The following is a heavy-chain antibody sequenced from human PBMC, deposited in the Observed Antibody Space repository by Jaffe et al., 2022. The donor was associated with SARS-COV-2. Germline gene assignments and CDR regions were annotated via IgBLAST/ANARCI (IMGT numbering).Heavy chain of an antibody. CDR2: IIPIFGTA. Sequence: QVQLVQSGAEVKKPGSSVKVSCKASGGTFSSYAISWVRQAPGQGLEWMGGIIPIFGTANYAQKFQGRVTITADESTSTAYMELSSLRSEDTAVYYCARDHSSGWYGVSENWFDPWGQGTLVTVSS. CDR1: GGTFSSYA. D-gene: IGHD6-19*01. CDR3: ARDHSSGWYGVSENWFDP. J-gene: IGHJ5*02. V-gene: IGHV1-69*01.